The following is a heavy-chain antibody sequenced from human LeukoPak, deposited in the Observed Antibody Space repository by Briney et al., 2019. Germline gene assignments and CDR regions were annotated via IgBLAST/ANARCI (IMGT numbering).Heavy chain of an antibody. CDR2: ISAYSGYT. CDR3: ATDYSNSRFGTFDI. CDR1: GYTFTSYY. J-gene: IGHJ3*02. D-gene: IGHD3-16*01. Sequence: GASVKVSCKASGYTFTSYYIYWVRQAPGQGLEWMGWISAYSGYTNYAQKFQGRVSMTTDTSTSTAYMELRSLRSDDTAVYYCATDYSNSRFGTFDIWGQGTMVTVSS. V-gene: IGHV1-18*04.